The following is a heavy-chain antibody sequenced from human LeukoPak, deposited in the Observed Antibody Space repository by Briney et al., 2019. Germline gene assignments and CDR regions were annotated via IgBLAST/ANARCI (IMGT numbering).Heavy chain of an antibody. CDR1: GFTFSSYA. Sequence: GGSLRLSCAASGFTFSSYAMSWVRQAPGKGLEWVSAISGSGGSTYYADSVKGRFTISRDNSKNTLYLQMNSLRAEDTAVYYCAKMVRGIVGAKYFDYWGQGTLVTVSS. J-gene: IGHJ4*02. CDR3: AKMVRGIVGAKYFDY. CDR2: ISGSGGST. D-gene: IGHD1-26*01. V-gene: IGHV3-23*01.